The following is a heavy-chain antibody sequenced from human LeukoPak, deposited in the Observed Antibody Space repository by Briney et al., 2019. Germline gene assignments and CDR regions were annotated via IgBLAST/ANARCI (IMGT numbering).Heavy chain of an antibody. Sequence: SETLSLTCTVSGGSISSGSYYWSWIRQPAGKGLEWIGRIYTSGSTNYNPSLKSRVTISVDTSKNQFSLQLSSVTAADTAVYYCARHEVYSFTMVPGGYFDYWGQGTLVTVSS. D-gene: IGHD3-10*01. J-gene: IGHJ4*02. CDR3: ARHEVYSFTMVPGGYFDY. CDR2: IYTSGST. V-gene: IGHV4-61*02. CDR1: GGSISSGSYY.